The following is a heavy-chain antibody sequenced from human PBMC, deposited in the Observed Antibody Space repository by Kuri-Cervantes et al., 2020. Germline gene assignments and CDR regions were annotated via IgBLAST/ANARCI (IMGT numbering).Heavy chain of an antibody. J-gene: IGHJ4*02. CDR2: INHSGST. Sequence: SQTLSLTCAVSGYSITSVYYWGWVRQPPGKGLEWIGEINHSGSTNYNPSLKSRVTISVDTSKNQFSLKLSSVTAADTAVYYCARGRQNYYGSGSYYPFDYWGQGTLVTVSS. D-gene: IGHD3-10*01. CDR1: GYSITSVYY. CDR3: ARGRQNYYGSGSYYPFDY. V-gene: IGHV4-38-2*01.